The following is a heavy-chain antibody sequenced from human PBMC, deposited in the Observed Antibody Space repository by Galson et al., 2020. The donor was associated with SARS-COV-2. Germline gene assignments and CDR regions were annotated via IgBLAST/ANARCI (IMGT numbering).Heavy chain of an antibody. V-gene: IGHV4-31*03. CDR1: GGSISSGGYY. D-gene: IGHD3-3*01. CDR2: IYYSGST. J-gene: IGHJ5*02. CDR3: ARDKGSTIFGVVITGWFDP. Sequence: SETLSLTCTVSGGSISSGGYYWSWIRQHPGKGLEWIGYIYYSGSTYYNPSLKSRVTISVDTSKNQFSLKLSSVTAADTAVYYCARDKGSTIFGVVITGWFDPWGQGTLVTVSS.